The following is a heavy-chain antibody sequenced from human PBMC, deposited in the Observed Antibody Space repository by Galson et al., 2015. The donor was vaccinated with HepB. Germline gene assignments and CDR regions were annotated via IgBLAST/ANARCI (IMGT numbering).Heavy chain of an antibody. CDR2: IIPIRGIA. Sequence: SVKVSCKASGCTFSSYNINWVRQAPGQGLEWMGRIIPIRGIANYAQKFQGRVTITADKSTSTAYMELRSLRSDDTAVYYCARDNRSGVGATAGDYWGQGTLVTVSS. J-gene: IGHJ4*02. CDR3: ARDNRSGVGATAGDY. CDR1: GCTFSSYN. V-gene: IGHV1-69*04. D-gene: IGHD1-26*01.